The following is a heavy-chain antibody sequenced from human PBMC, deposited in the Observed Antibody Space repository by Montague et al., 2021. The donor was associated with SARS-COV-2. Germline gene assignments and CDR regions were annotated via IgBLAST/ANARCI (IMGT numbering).Heavy chain of an antibody. D-gene: IGHD3-10*01. V-gene: IGHV4-59*01. CDR1: GGFISSSY. Sequence: SETLSLTCTVPGGFISSSYWSWIRQLPGKGLEWIGYIYHSGNTNYNPSLKSRVTISIDTSMNQFSLSQSSVTAADTAIYYCARTSRGSRYFYGVDVWGQGTTVTVSS. CDR3: ARTSRGSRYFYGVDV. J-gene: IGHJ6*02. CDR2: IYHSGNT.